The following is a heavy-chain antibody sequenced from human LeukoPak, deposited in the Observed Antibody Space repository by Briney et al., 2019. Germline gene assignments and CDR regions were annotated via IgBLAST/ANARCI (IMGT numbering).Heavy chain of an antibody. V-gene: IGHV3-7*01. CDR1: GFTVSSNY. CDR3: VRDYNDFWSGSTFDY. CDR2: IKQDGSEK. D-gene: IGHD3-3*01. J-gene: IGHJ4*02. Sequence: GGSLRLSCAASGFTVSSNYMSRVRQAPGKGLEWVANIKQDGSEKYYVDSVKGRFTISRDNAKNSLYLQMNSLRAEDTAVYYCVRDYNDFWSGSTFDYWGQGTLVTVSS.